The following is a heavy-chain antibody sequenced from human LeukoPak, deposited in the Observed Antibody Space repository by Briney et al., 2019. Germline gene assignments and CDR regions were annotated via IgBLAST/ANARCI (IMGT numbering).Heavy chain of an antibody. CDR1: GFTFSSYA. V-gene: IGHV3-23*01. J-gene: IGHJ4*02. CDR2: INGSGGST. D-gene: IGHD6-19*01. Sequence: GGSLTLSCAASGFTFSSYAMSWVRQAPGKGLEWVSAINGSGGSTYYADSVKGGFTISRDTSNNTLYLQTNSLSAEDTALYYCAKAQQWLVLSYFDYWGQGTLVTVSS. CDR3: AKAQQWLVLSYFDY.